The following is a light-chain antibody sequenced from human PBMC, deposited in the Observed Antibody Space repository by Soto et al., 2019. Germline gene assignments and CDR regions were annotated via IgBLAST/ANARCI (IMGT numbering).Light chain of an antibody. CDR1: QGISHY. Sequence: DIQMTQSPSSLSASVGDRVTITCRASQGISHYLAWFQQKPGKVPKLLIYAASTLTSGVPSRFSGSGSGTDFTLTISSLQPEDAATYYCQEYYSAPDTFGPGTKVDSK. V-gene: IGKV1-27*01. J-gene: IGKJ3*01. CDR2: AAS. CDR3: QEYYSAPDT.